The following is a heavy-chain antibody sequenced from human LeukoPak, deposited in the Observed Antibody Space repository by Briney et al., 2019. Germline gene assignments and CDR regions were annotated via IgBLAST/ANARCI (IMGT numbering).Heavy chain of an antibody. J-gene: IGHJ4*02. Sequence: PSETLSLTCTVSGGSISNSSYYWGWIRQPPGKGLEWIGSIYYSGSTYYNPSLKSRVTISVDTSKNQFSLKLSSVTAADTAVYYCARQLDSSGYDFDYWGQGTLVTVSS. CDR2: IYYSGST. CDR3: ARQLDSSGYDFDY. V-gene: IGHV4-39*01. D-gene: IGHD3-22*01. CDR1: GGSISNSSYY.